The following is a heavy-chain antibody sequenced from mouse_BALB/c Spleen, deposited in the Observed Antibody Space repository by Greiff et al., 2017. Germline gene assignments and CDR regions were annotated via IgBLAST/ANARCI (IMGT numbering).Heavy chain of an antibody. CDR3: ARGGITTAWFAY. V-gene: IGHV3-6*02. CDR1: GYSITSGYY. D-gene: IGHD1-1*01. J-gene: IGHJ3*01. Sequence: EVQLQESGPGLVKPSQSLSLTCSVTGYSITSGYYWNWIRQFPGNKLEWMGYISYDGSNNYNPSLKNRISITRDTSKNQFFLKLNSVTTEDTATYYCARGGITTAWFAYWGQGTLVTVSA. CDR2: ISYDGSN.